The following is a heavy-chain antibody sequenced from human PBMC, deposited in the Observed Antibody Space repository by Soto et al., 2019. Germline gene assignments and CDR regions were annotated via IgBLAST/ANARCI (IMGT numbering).Heavy chain of an antibody. CDR1: GFSFSNYA. CDR2: ISSGDITT. Sequence: GGSLRLSCAASGFSFSNYAMTWVRQAPGKGLEWVSGISSGDITTYYADSVKGRFTISRDNSKNTLFLQMNSLRTEDTALYYCAKGSSGYYYNWFDPWGQGTPVTVSS. CDR3: AKGSSGYYYNWFDP. V-gene: IGHV3-23*01. D-gene: IGHD3-22*01. J-gene: IGHJ5*02.